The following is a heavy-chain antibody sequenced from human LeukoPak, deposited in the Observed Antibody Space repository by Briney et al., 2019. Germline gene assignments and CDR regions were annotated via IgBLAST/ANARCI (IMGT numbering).Heavy chain of an antibody. CDR2: IIPIFGTA. V-gene: IGHV1-69*05. D-gene: IGHD3-22*01. Sequence: GASVKVSCKASGGTFSSYAISWVRQAPGQGLEWMGGIIPIFGTANYAQKFQGRVTITTDESTSTAYMELSSLRSEDTAVYYCARWLNYYDSSGYYDREPSGGYFDYWGQGTLVTVSS. CDR1: GGTFSSYA. CDR3: ARWLNYYDSSGYYDREPSGGYFDY. J-gene: IGHJ4*02.